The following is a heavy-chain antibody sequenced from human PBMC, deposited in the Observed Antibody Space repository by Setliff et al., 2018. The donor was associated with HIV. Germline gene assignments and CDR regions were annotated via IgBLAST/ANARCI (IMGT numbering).Heavy chain of an antibody. Sequence: GGSLRLSCAASGFTFTTCWMSWVRQAPGKGLEWVASIKEDGTEKFYADSVKGRFTFSRDNAENSLYLQMNSLRAEDTAVYYCTRGWLAAQFDSWGQGTLVTVSS. CDR1: GFTFTTCW. D-gene: IGHD6-19*01. CDR3: TRGWLAAQFDS. J-gene: IGHJ4*02. CDR2: IKEDGTEK. V-gene: IGHV3-7*04.